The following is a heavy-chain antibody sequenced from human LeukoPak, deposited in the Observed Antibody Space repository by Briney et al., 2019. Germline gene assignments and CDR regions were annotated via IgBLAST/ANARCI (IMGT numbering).Heavy chain of an antibody. Sequence: ASVKVSCKASGYNFKSYDINWARQASGQGLEWMGWMNPNSGNTGYAQKFQGRVTITRNTSISTAYMELSSLRSEDTAVYYCAREAGTWGSNWFDPWGQGTLVTVSS. CDR2: MNPNSGNT. J-gene: IGHJ5*02. D-gene: IGHD1-14*01. V-gene: IGHV1-8*01. CDR1: GYNFKSYD. CDR3: AREAGTWGSNWFDP.